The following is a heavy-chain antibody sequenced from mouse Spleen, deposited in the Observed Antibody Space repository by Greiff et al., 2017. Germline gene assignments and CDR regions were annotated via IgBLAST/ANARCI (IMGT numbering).Heavy chain of an antibody. CDR2: IWTGGGT. Sequence: QVQLQQSGPGLVAPSQTLSITCTVSGFSFTSYAISWVRQPPGKGLEWLGVIWTGGGTNYNSALKYRLSISKDNSKSKVFLKMSSLQTDDTAMYYCARNDGNYYFDYWGQGTTLTVSS. CDR1: GFSFTSYA. CDR3: ARNDGNYYFDY. V-gene: IGHV2-9-1*01. J-gene: IGHJ2*01. D-gene: IGHD2-1*01.